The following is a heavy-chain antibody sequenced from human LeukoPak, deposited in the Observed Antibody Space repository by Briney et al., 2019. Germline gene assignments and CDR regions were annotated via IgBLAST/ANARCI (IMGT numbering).Heavy chain of an antibody. CDR2: IYHSGST. CDR3: ASVYCGGDCYWGTGSFDY. Sequence: SETLSLTCTVSGGSISSTNYYWGWIRQPPGKGLEWIGSIYHSGSTYYNPSLKSRVTISVDTSKNQFSLKLSSVTAAGTAVYYCASVYCGGDCYWGTGSFDYWGQGTLVTVSS. V-gene: IGHV4-39*07. CDR1: GGSISSTNYY. J-gene: IGHJ4*02. D-gene: IGHD2-21*01.